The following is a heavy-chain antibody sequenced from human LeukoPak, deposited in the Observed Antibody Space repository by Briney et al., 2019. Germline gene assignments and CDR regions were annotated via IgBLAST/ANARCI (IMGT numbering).Heavy chain of an antibody. CDR2: IYYSGST. J-gene: IGHJ6*02. CDR1: GGSISSGGYY. V-gene: IGHV4-31*03. D-gene: IGHD6-19*01. Sequence: SETLSLTCTVSGGSISSGGYYWSWIRQHPGKGLEWIGYIYYSGSTYYNPSLKSRVTISVDTSKSQFSLKLSSVTAADTAVYYCARELGAVAGTRPMPGDYYYGMDVWGQGTTVTVSS. CDR3: ARELGAVAGTRPMPGDYYYGMDV.